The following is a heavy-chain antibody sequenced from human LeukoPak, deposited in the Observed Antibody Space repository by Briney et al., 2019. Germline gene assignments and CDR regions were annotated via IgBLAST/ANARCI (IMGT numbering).Heavy chain of an antibody. CDR3: ARERDIVVVPAAMYYYYMDV. V-gene: IGHV3-30*02. Sequence: PGGSLRLSCASSGFTFSSYGMHWVRRAPGKGLEGVTFIRYDGSNKYYADSVKGRFTISRDNAKNSLYLQMNSLRAEDTAVYYCARERDIVVVPAAMYYYYMDVWGKGTTVTISS. D-gene: IGHD2-2*01. CDR1: GFTFSSYG. J-gene: IGHJ6*03. CDR2: IRYDGSNK.